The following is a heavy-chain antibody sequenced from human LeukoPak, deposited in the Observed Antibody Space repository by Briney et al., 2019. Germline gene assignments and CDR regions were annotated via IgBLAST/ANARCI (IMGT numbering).Heavy chain of an antibody. CDR2: ISGSGGST. V-gene: IGHV3-23*01. CDR3: AKDLSSSWYQYYFDY. CDR1: GVTFSSYA. Sequence: PGGSLRLSCLASGVTFSSYAMHWVRQAPGKGLEWVSAISGSGGSTYYADSVKGRFTISRDNSKNTLYLQMNSLRAEDTAVYYCAKDLSSSWYQYYFDYWGQGTLVTVSS. D-gene: IGHD6-13*01. J-gene: IGHJ4*02.